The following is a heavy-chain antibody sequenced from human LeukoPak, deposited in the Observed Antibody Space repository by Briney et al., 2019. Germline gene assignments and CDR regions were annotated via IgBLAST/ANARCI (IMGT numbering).Heavy chain of an antibody. J-gene: IGHJ4*02. CDR1: GYTFTGYY. CDR2: INPNSGGT. V-gene: IGHV1-2*02. D-gene: IGHD3-22*01. Sequence: ASVKVSCKASGYTFTGYYMHWVRQAPGQGLEWMGWINPNSGGTNYAQKFQGRVTMTRDTYIRAAYMELSRLRSDDTAVYYCARIAEYYDSSGSLDYWGQGTLVTVSP. CDR3: ARIAEYYDSSGSLDY.